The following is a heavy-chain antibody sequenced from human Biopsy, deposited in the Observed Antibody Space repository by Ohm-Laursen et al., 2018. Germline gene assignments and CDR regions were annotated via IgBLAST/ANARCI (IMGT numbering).Heavy chain of an antibody. J-gene: IGHJ4*02. Sequence: ASVKVSCKASGYTYISYDIDWVRQATGQGLEWMGMINPSGSTTSYPQIFQGRVTMTRDTSKSTVYMELSSLRSADTAVYFCARNTGWYGDLYYFDYWGQGTLVTVSS. D-gene: IGHD6-19*01. CDR3: ARNTGWYGDLYYFDY. CDR2: INPSGSTT. V-gene: IGHV1-46*01. CDR1: GYTYISYD.